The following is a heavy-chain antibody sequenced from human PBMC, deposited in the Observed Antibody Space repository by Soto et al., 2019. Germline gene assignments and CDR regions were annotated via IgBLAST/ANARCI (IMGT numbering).Heavy chain of an antibody. V-gene: IGHV1-18*01. J-gene: IGHJ4*02. Sequence: ASVKVSCKASGYTFISYGISWVRQAPGQGLEWMGWVSSYTSKTNYAQKVQGRVTMTTDTSARTAYMELRSLRSDDTAVYYCARDLDSGSYYFDYWGQGTLVTV. CDR1: GYTFISYG. CDR3: ARDLDSGSYYFDY. D-gene: IGHD1-26*01. CDR2: VSSYTSKT.